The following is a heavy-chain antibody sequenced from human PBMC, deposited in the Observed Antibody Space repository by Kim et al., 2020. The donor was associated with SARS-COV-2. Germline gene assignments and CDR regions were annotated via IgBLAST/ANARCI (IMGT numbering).Heavy chain of an antibody. D-gene: IGHD6-19*01. J-gene: IGHJ4*02. CDR3: ARHSAVAGYFDY. V-gene: IGHV4-39*01. Sequence: YNPYLKSRVTISVDTSKNQFSLKLSSVTAADTAVYYCARHSAVAGYFDYWGQGTLVTVSS.